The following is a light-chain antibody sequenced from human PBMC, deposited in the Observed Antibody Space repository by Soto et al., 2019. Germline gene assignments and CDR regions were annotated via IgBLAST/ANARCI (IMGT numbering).Light chain of an antibody. Sequence: QSALTQPASVSGSPGQSITISCRGSNSDVGAYNYVSWYQQHAGKAPKLILHEVSYRPSGVSNRFSGSKSGNTASLTISGLQADDEADYYCISYKTNTTPYVFGTGTKVTVL. V-gene: IGLV2-14*01. J-gene: IGLJ1*01. CDR2: EVS. CDR1: NSDVGAYNY. CDR3: ISYKTNTTPYV.